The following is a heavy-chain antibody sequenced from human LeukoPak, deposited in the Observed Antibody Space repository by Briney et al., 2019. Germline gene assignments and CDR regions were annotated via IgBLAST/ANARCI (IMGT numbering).Heavy chain of an antibody. D-gene: IGHD3-16*01. Sequence: PGGSLRLSCAASGFTFSSYEMNWVRQAPGKGLEWVSYISSSGSTIYYADSVKGRFTISRDNAKNSLYLQMNSLRAEDTAVYYCARGAHYVHYYYMDVWGKGTTVTVSS. CDR3: ARGAHYVHYYYMDV. V-gene: IGHV3-48*03. CDR1: GFTFSSYE. CDR2: ISSSGSTI. J-gene: IGHJ6*03.